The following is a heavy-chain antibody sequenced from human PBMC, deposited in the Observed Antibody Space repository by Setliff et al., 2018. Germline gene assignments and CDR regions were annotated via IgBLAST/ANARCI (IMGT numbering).Heavy chain of an antibody. J-gene: IGHJ6*02. D-gene: IGHD4-17*01. CDR3: ARVVGDYDYEDYYYYGMDV. CDR2: ISAYNGNT. CDR1: GYTFTSYG. Sequence: ASVKVSCKASGYTFTSYGISWVRQVPGQGLEWMGWISAYNGNTNYAQKLQGRVTMTTDTSTSTAYMELRSLRSDDTAVYYCARVVGDYDYEDYYYYGMDVWGQGTTVTSP. V-gene: IGHV1-18*01.